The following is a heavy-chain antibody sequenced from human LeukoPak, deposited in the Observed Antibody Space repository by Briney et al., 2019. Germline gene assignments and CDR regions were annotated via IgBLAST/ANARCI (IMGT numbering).Heavy chain of an antibody. V-gene: IGHV3-23*01. CDR1: GFTLSSYA. CDR3: AKVLKDIVVVPAAIDYGMDV. D-gene: IGHD2-2*01. CDR2: ITGSGSIT. Sequence: GGSLRLSCAASGFTLSSYAMNWVRQAPGKGLEWVSSITGSGSITYYADSVTGRFTISRDNSKNTLYLQMNSLRAEDTAVYYCAKVLKDIVVVPAAIDYGMDVWGQGTTVTVSS. J-gene: IGHJ6*02.